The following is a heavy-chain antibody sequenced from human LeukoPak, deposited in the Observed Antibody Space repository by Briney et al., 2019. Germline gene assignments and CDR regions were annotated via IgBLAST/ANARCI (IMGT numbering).Heavy chain of an antibody. Sequence: GGSLRLSCAASGFTFSSYAMHWVRQAPGKGLEWVAVISYDGSNKYYADSVKGRLTISRDNAKNSLYLQLSSLRDEDTAVYYCARDCRLNCARQPGFDSWGQGTLVTVSS. CDR3: ARDCRLNCARQPGFDS. CDR1: GFTFSSYA. CDR2: ISYDGSNK. J-gene: IGHJ5*01. V-gene: IGHV3-30*04. D-gene: IGHD1-1*01.